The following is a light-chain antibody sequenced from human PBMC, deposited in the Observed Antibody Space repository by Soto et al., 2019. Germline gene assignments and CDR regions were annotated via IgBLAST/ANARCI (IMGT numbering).Light chain of an antibody. CDR1: QSVSSN. Sequence: EIVVTHSPATLSVSPGERATLSCRASQSVSSNLAWYQQKPGQAPRLLIYGASTRDTGIPARFSGSGSGTEFTLTIRSLQSEDFAVYYCQQYNNWPPGTFGQGTKV. V-gene: IGKV3-15*01. J-gene: IGKJ1*01. CDR3: QQYNNWPPGT. CDR2: GAS.